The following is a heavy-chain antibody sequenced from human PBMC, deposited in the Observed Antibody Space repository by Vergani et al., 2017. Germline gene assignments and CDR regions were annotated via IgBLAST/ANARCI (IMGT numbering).Heavy chain of an antibody. CDR3: ARVRSWNGMDV. J-gene: IGHJ6*02. CDR1: GGPISSSSYY. V-gene: IGHV4-39*01. D-gene: IGHD6-13*01. CDR2: IYYSGST. Sequence: QLQLQESGPGLVKPSETLSLTCTVSGGPISSSSYYWGWIRHPPGKGLEWIGGIYYSGSTYYNPALKSRVTISVDTSKNQFSLKLSSVTAADTAVYYCARVRSWNGMDVWGQGTTVTVSS.